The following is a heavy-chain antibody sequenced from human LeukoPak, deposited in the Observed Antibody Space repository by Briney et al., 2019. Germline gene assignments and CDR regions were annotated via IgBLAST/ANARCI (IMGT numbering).Heavy chain of an antibody. CDR3: ARVGAAAEPFFDY. V-gene: IGHV4-59*01. D-gene: IGHD6-13*01. CDR1: GGSISNYY. CDR2: IYYSGST. Sequence: PSETLSLTCTVSGGSISNYYWNWIRQSPGKGLEWIGYIYYSGSTNYNPSLKSRVTISVDTSKNQFSLKLSSVTAADTAVYYCARVGAAAEPFFDYWGQGTPVTVSS. J-gene: IGHJ4*02.